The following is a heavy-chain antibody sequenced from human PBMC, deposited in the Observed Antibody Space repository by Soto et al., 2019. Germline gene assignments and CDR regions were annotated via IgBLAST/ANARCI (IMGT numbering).Heavy chain of an antibody. V-gene: IGHV5-51*01. CDR1: GYSFTSYW. CDR3: ARQYTTSSGWDYYYYMDV. J-gene: IGHJ6*03. D-gene: IGHD6-19*01. CDR2: IYPGDSDT. Sequence: PGESLKISCKGSGYSFTSYWIGWVRQMPGKGLEWMEIIYPGDSDTRYSPSFQDQVTISADKSISTAYLQWSSLKASDTAMYYCARQYTTSSGWDYYYYMDVWGKGTTITVSS.